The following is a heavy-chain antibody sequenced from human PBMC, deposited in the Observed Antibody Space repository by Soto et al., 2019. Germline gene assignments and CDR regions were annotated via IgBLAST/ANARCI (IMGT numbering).Heavy chain of an antibody. Sequence: SVQVSSKASGATSSSYTISWVRQAPGQGLEWMGGIIPILGRATYAQKFQGRVTITADNSTSTAYMELRSLRSEDTAVYYCAKGEGPQAVAGSLYYYGMDGWGQGTTVAVSS. CDR1: GATSSSYT. V-gene: IGHV1-69*10. D-gene: IGHD6-19*01. J-gene: IGHJ6*02. CDR3: AKGEGPQAVAGSLYYYGMDG. CDR2: IIPILGRA.